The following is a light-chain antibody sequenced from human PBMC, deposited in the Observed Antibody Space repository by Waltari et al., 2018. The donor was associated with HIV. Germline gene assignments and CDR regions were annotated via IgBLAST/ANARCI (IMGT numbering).Light chain of an antibody. Sequence: SGDALPKQYAYWYRQRPGQAPVLVIYKDSERPSWIPERLSGSSSGTTVTLTIIGVQAEDEADYYCQSADSSGTYVVFGGGTKLTVL. CDR3: QSADSSGTYVV. CDR1: ALPKQY. V-gene: IGLV3-25*03. CDR2: KDS. J-gene: IGLJ3*02.